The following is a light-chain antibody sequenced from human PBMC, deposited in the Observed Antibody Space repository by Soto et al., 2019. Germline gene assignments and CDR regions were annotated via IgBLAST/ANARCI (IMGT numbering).Light chain of an antibody. CDR1: SSDVGGYNY. CDR3: SSYAGSNNLHVL. Sequence: QSVLTQPASVSGSPGQSITISCTGTSSDVGGYNYVSWYQQYPGKAPKLMIYGVSNRPSGVSNRFSGSKSGNTASLTVSGLQAEDEADYYCSSYAGSNNLHVLFGGGTKLTVL. J-gene: IGLJ2*01. CDR2: GVS. V-gene: IGLV2-14*01.